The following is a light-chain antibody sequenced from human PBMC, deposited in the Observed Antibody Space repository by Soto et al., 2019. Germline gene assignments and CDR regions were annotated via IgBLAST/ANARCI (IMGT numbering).Light chain of an antibody. CDR1: SGDVGGHNF. CDR2: EVS. Sequence: QSALTQPPSASGSPGQSVTISCTGTSGDVGGHNFVSWYQFHPGKAPKLIIYEVSKRPSGVPNRFSGSKSDNTASLTASGLQAEDEADYFCSSYAGTNKVFGGGTKLTVL. J-gene: IGLJ3*02. V-gene: IGLV2-8*01. CDR3: SSYAGTNKV.